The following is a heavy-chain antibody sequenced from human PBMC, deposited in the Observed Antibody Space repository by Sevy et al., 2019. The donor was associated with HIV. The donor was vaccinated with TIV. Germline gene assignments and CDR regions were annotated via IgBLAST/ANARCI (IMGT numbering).Heavy chain of an antibody. J-gene: IGHJ4*02. CDR3: ARPYCSGDDCYSELDY. CDR2: ISSGSGTI. Sequence: GGSLRLSCAASGFNFRNYSMTWVRQAPGKGLDWVSYISSGSGTIHHADSVKERFTISRDNAKNSLFLQMNSLRDEDTSIYYCARPYCSGDDCYSELDYWGQGILVTVS. V-gene: IGHV3-48*02. CDR1: GFNFRNYS. D-gene: IGHD2-15*01.